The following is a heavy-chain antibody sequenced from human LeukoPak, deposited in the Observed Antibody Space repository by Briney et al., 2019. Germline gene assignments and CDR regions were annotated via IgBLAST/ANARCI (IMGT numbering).Heavy chain of an antibody. Sequence: ASVKVSCKASGNTFSIYAMNWVRQAPGQGLEWMGWINTNTGNPTYAQGFTGRFVFSLDTSVSTAYLQINSLKAEDTAIYYCATVQDLWSDYWGQGTLVTVSS. V-gene: IGHV7-4-1*02. J-gene: IGHJ4*02. D-gene: IGHD3-10*01. CDR3: ATVQDLWSDY. CDR1: GNTFSIYA. CDR2: INTNTGNP.